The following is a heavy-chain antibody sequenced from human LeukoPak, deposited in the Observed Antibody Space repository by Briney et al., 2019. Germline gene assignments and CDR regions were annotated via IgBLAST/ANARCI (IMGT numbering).Heavy chain of an antibody. Sequence: GGSLRLSCTASGLTFGDYLMSWFRQAPGKGLEWIGFISGGTTEYAASVKGGFTISRDDSTSIAYLQMNSLTTEDTAVYYCSRGSGWLSVYWGQGTLVTVSS. CDR3: SRGSGWLSVY. CDR2: ISGGTT. CDR1: GLTFGDYL. V-gene: IGHV3-49*03. D-gene: IGHD6-19*01. J-gene: IGHJ4*02.